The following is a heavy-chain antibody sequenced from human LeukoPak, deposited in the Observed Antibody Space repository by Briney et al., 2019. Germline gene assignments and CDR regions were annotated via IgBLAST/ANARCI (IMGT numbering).Heavy chain of an antibody. J-gene: IGHJ4*02. D-gene: IGHD3-22*01. CDR2: INWNGGST. CDR1: GFTFDDYG. V-gene: IGHV3-20*04. CDR3: AKVRAYYDSSGYIDY. Sequence: GGSLRLSCAASGFTFDDYGMSWVRQAPGKGLEWVSGINWNGGSTGYADSVKGRFTIPRDNAKNSLYLQMNSLRAEDTAVYYCAKVRAYYDSSGYIDYWGQGTLVTVSS.